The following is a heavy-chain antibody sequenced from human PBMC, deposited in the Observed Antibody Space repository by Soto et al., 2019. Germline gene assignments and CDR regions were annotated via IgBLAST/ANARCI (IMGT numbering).Heavy chain of an antibody. J-gene: IGHJ6*03. CDR1: GGSISSYY. D-gene: IGHD4-17*01. CDR3: ARNYGDYEANYYYYYMDV. CDR2: IYYSGST. V-gene: IGHV4-59*01. Sequence: SQTLSLTCTVSGGSISSYYWSWIRQPPGKGLEWIGYIYYSGSTNYNPSLKSRVTISVDTSKNQFSLKLSSVTAADTAVYYCARNYGDYEANYYYYYMDVWGKGTTVTVSS.